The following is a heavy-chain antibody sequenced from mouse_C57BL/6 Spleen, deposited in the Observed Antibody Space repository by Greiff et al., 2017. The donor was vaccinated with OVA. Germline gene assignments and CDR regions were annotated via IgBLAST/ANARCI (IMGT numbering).Heavy chain of an antibody. J-gene: IGHJ4*01. CDR2: IDPSDSYT. CDR1: GYTFTSYW. D-gene: IGHD2-1*01. Sequence: QVQLQQPGAELVKPGASVKLSCKASGYTFTSYWMQWVKQRPGQGLEWIGEIDPSDSYTNYNQKFKGKATLTVDTSSSPAYMQLSSLTSEDSAVYYCARSGGNYDAMDYWGQGTSVTVSS. CDR3: ARSGGNYDAMDY. V-gene: IGHV1-50*01.